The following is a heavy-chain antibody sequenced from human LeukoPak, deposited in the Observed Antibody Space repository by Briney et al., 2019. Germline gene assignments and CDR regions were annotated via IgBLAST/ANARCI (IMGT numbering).Heavy chain of an antibody. Sequence: GGSPQISCKGSGYRFTTYWISWGRQMPGKGLEWMGKFDPGDSSNHYSPCFQDHVTISGDKSITTAYLQWSSLKGWDTAMYYCERHAEYSRLFDIWGRGRML. CDR2: FDPGDSSN. V-gene: IGHV5-10-1*01. CDR3: ERHAEYSRLFDI. D-gene: IGHD6-6*01. CDR1: GYRFTTYW. J-gene: IGHJ3*02.